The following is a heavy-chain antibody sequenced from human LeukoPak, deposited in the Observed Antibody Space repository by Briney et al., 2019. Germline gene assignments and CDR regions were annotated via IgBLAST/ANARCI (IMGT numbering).Heavy chain of an antibody. V-gene: IGHV4-30-2*01. Sequence: SQTLSLTCAVSGGSISSGGYSWSWIRQPPGKGLEWIGYIYHSGSTYYNPSLRSRVTISVDRSKNQFSLKLSSVTAADTAVYYCARGRYGDYAYWGQGTLVTVSS. J-gene: IGHJ4*02. CDR3: ARGRYGDYAY. CDR2: IYHSGST. CDR1: GGSISSGGYS. D-gene: IGHD4-17*01.